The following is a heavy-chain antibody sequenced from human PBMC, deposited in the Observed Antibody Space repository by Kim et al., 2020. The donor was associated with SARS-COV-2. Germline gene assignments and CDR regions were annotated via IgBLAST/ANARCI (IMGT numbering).Heavy chain of an antibody. V-gene: IGHV3-21*01. CDR2: ISNSNNYI. Sequence: LSLTCAASGFTFSTYSMNCVRPAPGKGLEWVSSISNSNNYIYYADSVRGRFTISRDNAKNSLYLQMNSLRAEDTAVYYCARGRVYCGGDCYPSNWFDPWGQGTLVTVSS. CDR1: GFTFSTYS. CDR3: ARGRVYCGGDCYPSNWFDP. J-gene: IGHJ5*02. D-gene: IGHD2-21*02.